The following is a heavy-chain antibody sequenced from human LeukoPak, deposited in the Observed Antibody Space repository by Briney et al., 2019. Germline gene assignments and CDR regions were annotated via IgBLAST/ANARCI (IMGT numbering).Heavy chain of an antibody. V-gene: IGHV7-4-1*02. CDR1: GYTFTSYA. Sequence: ASVKVSCTASGYTFTSYAMNWVRQAPGQGLEWMGWINTNTGNPTYAQGFTGRFVFSLDTSVSTAYLQISSLKAEDTAVYYCARVRIQLWLRGGYYYGMDVWGQGTTVTVSS. CDR3: ARVRIQLWLRGGYYYGMDV. J-gene: IGHJ6*02. CDR2: INTNTGNP. D-gene: IGHD5-18*01.